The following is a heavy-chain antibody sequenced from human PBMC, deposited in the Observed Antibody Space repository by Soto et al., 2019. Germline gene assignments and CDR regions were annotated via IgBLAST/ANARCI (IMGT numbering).Heavy chain of an antibody. D-gene: IGHD6-19*01. CDR2: ISYDGSNK. Sequence: GGSLRLSCTASGGNFSSYAMHWVRQAPGKGLEWVAVISYDGSNKYYADSVKGRFTISRDNSKNTLYLQMNSLRAEDTAVYYCAKDSSGWYFAYWGQGTLVTVSS. V-gene: IGHV3-30*04. CDR1: GGNFSSYA. J-gene: IGHJ4*02. CDR3: AKDSSGWYFAY.